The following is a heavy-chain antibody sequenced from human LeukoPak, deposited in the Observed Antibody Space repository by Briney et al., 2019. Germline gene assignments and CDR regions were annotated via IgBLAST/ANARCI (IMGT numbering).Heavy chain of an antibody. J-gene: IGHJ6*03. D-gene: IGHD6-19*01. CDR1: GGSISSYY. CDR3: ARVRGNSGWYGGYYYYYYMDV. Sequence: SETLSLTCTVSGGSISSYYWSWMRQPPGRGLEWIGYIYYIGSTNYNPSLKSRVTISVDTSKNQVSLKLSSVTAADTAVYYWARVRGNSGWYGGYYYYYYMDVWGKGTTVTVSS. V-gene: IGHV4-59*01. CDR2: IYYIGST.